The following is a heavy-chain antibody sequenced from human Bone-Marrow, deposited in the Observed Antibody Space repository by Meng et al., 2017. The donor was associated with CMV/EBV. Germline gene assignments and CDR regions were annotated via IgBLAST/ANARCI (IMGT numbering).Heavy chain of an antibody. D-gene: IGHD2-2*01. CDR1: GVSFSGYY. CDR3: ASIVVVPAVPDYRHFNP. V-gene: IGHV4-34*01. CDR2: INHSGST. J-gene: IGHJ5*02. Sequence: SETLSLTCAVYGVSFSGYYWSWIRQPPGKGLEWIGEINHSGSTNYNPSLKSRVTISGDTSKNQSSLKRSSVTAADTAVYYCASIVVVPAVPDYRHFNPWGQGTLVTVSS.